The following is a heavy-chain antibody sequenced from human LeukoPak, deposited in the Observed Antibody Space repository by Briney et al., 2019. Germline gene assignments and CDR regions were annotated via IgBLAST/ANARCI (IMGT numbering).Heavy chain of an antibody. V-gene: IGHV3-74*03. J-gene: IGHJ4*02. CDR2: IRPEGTTT. Sequence: GGSLRLSCAASGLTFSTYWMHWVRQAPGKGLVWVARIRPEGTTTAYADSVKGRFTISRDNAKNTLFLQMNRLSAEDTAVYYCARDLDWILFDYRGQGTLVTVSS. CDR3: ARDLDWILFDY. D-gene: IGHD3-9*01. CDR1: GLTFSTYW.